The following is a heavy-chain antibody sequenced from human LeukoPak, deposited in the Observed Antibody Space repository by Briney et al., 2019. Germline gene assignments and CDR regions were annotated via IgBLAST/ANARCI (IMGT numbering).Heavy chain of an antibody. V-gene: IGHV3-33*01. CDR3: ARLLSNTYYYGSGSHFDY. CDR1: GFTSTSYG. Sequence: PGRSLRLSCAASGFTSTSYGMHWVRQAPGKGLEWVALIWYDGGNKYYADSVKGRFTVSRDNSKNTLYLQMNSLRAEDTAVYYCARLLSNTYYYGSGSHFDYWGQGTLVTVSS. CDR2: IWYDGGNK. J-gene: IGHJ4*02. D-gene: IGHD3-10*01.